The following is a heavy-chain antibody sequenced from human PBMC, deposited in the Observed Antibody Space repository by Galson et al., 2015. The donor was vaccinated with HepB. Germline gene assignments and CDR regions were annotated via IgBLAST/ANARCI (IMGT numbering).Heavy chain of an antibody. CDR1: GYTFTSYD. CDR2: MNPNSGNT. J-gene: IGHJ6*02. V-gene: IGHV1-8*01. CDR3: AREELRYCDWLGYYYGMDV. D-gene: IGHD3-9*01. Sequence: SVKVSCKASGYTFTSYDINWVRQATGQGLEWMGWMNPNSGNTGYAQSFKGRVTMTRNTSISTAYMELSSLRSEDTAVYYCAREELRYCDWLGYYYGMDVWGQGTTVTVSS.